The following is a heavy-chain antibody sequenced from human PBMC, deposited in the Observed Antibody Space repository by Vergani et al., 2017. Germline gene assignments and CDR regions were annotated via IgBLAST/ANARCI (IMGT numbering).Heavy chain of an antibody. D-gene: IGHD3-22*01. CDR3: AKDRPYYYDSSGYYVDAFDI. J-gene: IGHJ3*02. Sequence: VQLVESGGGLVKPGGSLRLSCAASGFTFSSYAMSWVRQAPGKGLEWVSAISGSGGSTYYADSVKGRFTISRDNSKNTLYLQMNSLRAEDTAVYYCAKDRPYYYDSSGYYVDAFDIWGQGTMVTVSS. CDR2: ISGSGGST. V-gene: IGHV3-23*04. CDR1: GFTFSSYA.